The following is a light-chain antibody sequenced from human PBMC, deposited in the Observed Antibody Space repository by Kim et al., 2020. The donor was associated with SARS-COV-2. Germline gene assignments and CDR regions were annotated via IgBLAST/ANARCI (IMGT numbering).Light chain of an antibody. V-gene: IGKV3-11*01. CDR2: DAS. CDR1: QSVSSY. J-gene: IGKJ2*03. Sequence: SWSPGERATLSCRASQSVSSYLAWYQQKPGQAPRLLIYDASNRATGIPARFSGSGSGTDFTLTISSLEPEDFAVYYCQQRSNWHSFGQGTKLEI. CDR3: QQRSNWHS.